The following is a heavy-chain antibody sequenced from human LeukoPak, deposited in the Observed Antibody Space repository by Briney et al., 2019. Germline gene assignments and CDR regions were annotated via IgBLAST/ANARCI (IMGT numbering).Heavy chain of an antibody. CDR3: ARHPYYYGSGSYALDY. V-gene: IGHV4-4*07. J-gene: IGHJ4*02. CDR1: GDSISDYY. Sequence: SETLSLTCTVSGDSISDYYWTWIRQPAGQGLEWIGRIISSGYTNYNPSLTSRLAMSLDTSKNQISLRLNSVTAADTAVYYCARHPYYYGSGSYALDYWGQGTLVTVSS. CDR2: IISSGYT. D-gene: IGHD3-10*01.